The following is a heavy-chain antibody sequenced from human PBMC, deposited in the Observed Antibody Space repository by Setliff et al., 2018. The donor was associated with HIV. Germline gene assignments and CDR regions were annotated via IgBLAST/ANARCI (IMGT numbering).Heavy chain of an antibody. Sequence: ASVKVSCKASGYTFIRYDINWVRQATGQGLEWMGWMNPNSGNTGYAQKFQGRVTITRNTSTSTAYMELSSLRPEDTAVYYCATRIRDGHRGYGYFDYWGQGALVTVSS. V-gene: IGHV1-8*03. CDR1: GYTFIRYD. CDR3: ATRIRDGHRGYGYFDY. CDR2: MNPNSGNT. J-gene: IGHJ4*02. D-gene: IGHD5-12*01.